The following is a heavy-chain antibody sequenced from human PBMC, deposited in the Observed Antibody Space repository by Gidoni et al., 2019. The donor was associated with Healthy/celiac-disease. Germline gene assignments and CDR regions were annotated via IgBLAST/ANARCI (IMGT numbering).Heavy chain of an antibody. J-gene: IGHJ6*02. Sequence: EVQLVESGGGLVQPGGSLRLSCAASGFTFSSYDMHWVRQATGKGLEWVSAIGTAGDPYYPGSVKGRFTISRENAKNSLYLQMNSLRAGDTAVYYCARGFFDKTYYYDSSGYYLGLDVWGQGTTVTVSS. CDR2: IGTAGDP. CDR3: ARGFFDKTYYYDSSGYYLGLDV. V-gene: IGHV3-13*05. D-gene: IGHD3-22*01. CDR1: GFTFSSYD.